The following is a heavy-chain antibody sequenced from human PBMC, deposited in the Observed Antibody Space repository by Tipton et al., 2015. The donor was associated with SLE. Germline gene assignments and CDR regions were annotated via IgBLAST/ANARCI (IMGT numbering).Heavy chain of an antibody. J-gene: IGHJ4*02. CDR2: LYAGGST. Sequence: TLSLTCSVSGVSISTSRYYWGWIRQSPGQGLEWVGSLYAGGSTYFHPSLNSRVTISVDTSKNHFSLELRSVTAADTAVYYCARHQSSGPEPYYWGQGALVTVSS. CDR3: ARHQSSGPEPYY. D-gene: IGHD6-19*01. CDR1: GVSISTSRYY. V-gene: IGHV4-39*07.